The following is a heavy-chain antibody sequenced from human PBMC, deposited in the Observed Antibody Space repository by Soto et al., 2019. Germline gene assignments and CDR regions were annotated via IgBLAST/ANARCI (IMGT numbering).Heavy chain of an antibody. J-gene: IGHJ4*02. V-gene: IGHV4-59*01. Sequence: VQLQESGPGLVKPSETLSLTCTVSGDSISNYYWSWIRQPPGKGLEWIGYVYYSGSTNYNPSLKSRGTISVHTSKKQISIKLNSVTAADTAIYYCARDSRERVPQRVGQLDSWGQGTLVTVSS. D-gene: IGHD6-25*01. CDR2: VYYSGST. CDR1: GDSISNYY. CDR3: ARDSRERVPQRVGQLDS.